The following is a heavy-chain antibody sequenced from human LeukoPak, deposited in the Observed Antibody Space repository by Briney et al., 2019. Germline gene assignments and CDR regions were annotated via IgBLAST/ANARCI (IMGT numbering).Heavy chain of an antibody. CDR3: AKGCQCPSGLSSWFDP. D-gene: IGHD1-14*01. CDR2: LSGSGDGQ. V-gene: IGHV3-23*01. CDR1: GLSSSSFA. Sequence: GGSLRLSCAASGLSSSSFAMSWVRQGPARGLEWVSGLSGSGDGQFYADSVKGRFTISRDISKNILYLQMNSLRAEDTAVYYCAKGCQCPSGLSSWFDPRGQGTLVAVSS. J-gene: IGHJ5*02.